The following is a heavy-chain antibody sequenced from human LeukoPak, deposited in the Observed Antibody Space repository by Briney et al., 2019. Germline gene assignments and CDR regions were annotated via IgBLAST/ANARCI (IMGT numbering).Heavy chain of an antibody. CDR2: INHSGST. V-gene: IGHV4-34*01. J-gene: IGHJ6*03. D-gene: IGHD3-10*01. CDR3: ARDFQYYYGSGTYYYYYYMDV. Sequence: SETLSLTCAVYGGSFSGYYWSWIRQPPGKGLEWIGEINHSGSTNYNPSLKSRVTISVDTSKNQFSLKLSSVTAADTAVYYCARDFQYYYGSGTYYYYYYMDVWGKGTTVTISS. CDR1: GGSFSGYY.